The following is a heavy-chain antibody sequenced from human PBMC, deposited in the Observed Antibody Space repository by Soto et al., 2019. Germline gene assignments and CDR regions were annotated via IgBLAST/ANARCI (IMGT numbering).Heavy chain of an antibody. J-gene: IGHJ2*01. Sequence: SETLSLTCTVSGGSISSYYWSWIRQPPGKGLEWIGYIYYSGSTNYNPSLKSRVTISVDTSKNQSSLKLSSVTAADTAVYYCARGYSNYDWYFDLWGRGTLVTSPQ. CDR3: ARGYSNYDWYFDL. V-gene: IGHV4-59*01. CDR1: GGSISSYY. CDR2: IYYSGST. D-gene: IGHD4-4*01.